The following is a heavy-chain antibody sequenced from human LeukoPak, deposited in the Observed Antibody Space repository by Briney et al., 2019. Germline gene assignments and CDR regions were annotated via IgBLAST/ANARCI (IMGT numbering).Heavy chain of an antibody. CDR3: ARALALNDETVYYYYYMDV. J-gene: IGHJ6*03. D-gene: IGHD2-21*02. CDR2: IIPIFGTV. Sequence: ASVTVSCKASGGTFSSYAISWVRQAPGQGLEWMAGIIPIFGTVNYVQKFQGRVTITADESTSTAYLELSSLRSEDTAVYYCARALALNDETVYYYYYMDVWGKETTVTISS. CDR1: GGTFSSYA. V-gene: IGHV1-69*13.